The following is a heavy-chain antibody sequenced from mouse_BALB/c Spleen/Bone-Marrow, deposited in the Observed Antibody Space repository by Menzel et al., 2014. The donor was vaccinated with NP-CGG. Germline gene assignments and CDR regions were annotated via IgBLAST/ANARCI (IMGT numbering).Heavy chain of an antibody. CDR1: GFTFSSFG. Sequence: EVKLVESGGGLAQPGGSRKLSCAASGFTFSSFGMHWVRQVPEKGLEWVAYISSGSSPIFYADTVKGRFTISRDNPKNTLFLQMTSLRSEDTAMYYCTRGGNWEDFDYWGQGTTLTVSS. D-gene: IGHD4-1*01. CDR3: TRGGNWEDFDY. V-gene: IGHV5-17*02. J-gene: IGHJ2*01. CDR2: ISSGSSPI.